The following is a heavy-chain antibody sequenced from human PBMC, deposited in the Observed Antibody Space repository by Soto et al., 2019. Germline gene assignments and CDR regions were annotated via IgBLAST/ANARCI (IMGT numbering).Heavy chain of an antibody. CDR1: GFIFSNFG. CDR3: ARDPRTARASAMDV. CDR2: VWYDGSNG. J-gene: IGHJ6*02. Sequence: GGSLRLSCTASGFIFSNFGMHWVRQAPGKGLEWVAGVWYDGSNGVSAESVKGRFTISRDNSKNTLYLQMTSLRAEDTAVYYCARDPRTARASAMDVWGQGTTVTVSS. D-gene: IGHD6-6*01. V-gene: IGHV3-33*01.